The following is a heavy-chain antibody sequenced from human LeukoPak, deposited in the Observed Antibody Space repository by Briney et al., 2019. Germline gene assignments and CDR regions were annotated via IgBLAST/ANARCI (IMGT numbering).Heavy chain of an antibody. CDR3: ASSVDSSGNDAFDI. CDR1: GFTVSSNY. Sequence: QSGGSLRLSCAASGFTVSSNYMSWVRQAPGKGLEWVSVIYSGGSTYYADSVKGRFTISRDNSKNTLYLQMNSLRAEDTAVNYCASSVDSSGNDAFDIWGQGTMVTVSS. D-gene: IGHD3-22*01. CDR2: IYSGGST. V-gene: IGHV3-53*01. J-gene: IGHJ3*02.